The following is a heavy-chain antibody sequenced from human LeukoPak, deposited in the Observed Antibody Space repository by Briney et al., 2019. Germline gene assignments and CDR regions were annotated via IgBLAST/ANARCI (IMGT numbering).Heavy chain of an antibody. Sequence: GGSLTLSYAASGFSFTSYSINWVRQDPATGLEWVSYISRDSSNIYYADPVKGRFTISRDNAKNSLYLQMNSLRDDDTAVYYCARESYWGSSGKGFDYWGPGTLVTVSS. V-gene: IGHV3-48*02. CDR3: ARESYWGSSGKGFDY. J-gene: IGHJ4*02. CDR2: ISRDSSNI. D-gene: IGHD7-27*01. CDR1: GFSFTSYS.